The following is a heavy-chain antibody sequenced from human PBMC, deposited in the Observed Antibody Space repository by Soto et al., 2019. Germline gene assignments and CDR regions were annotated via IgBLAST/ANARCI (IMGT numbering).Heavy chain of an antibody. V-gene: IGHV2-5*02. CDR1: GFSLSTSGVG. J-gene: IGHJ4*02. D-gene: IGHD3-10*01. Sequence: QITLKESGPTLVKPTQTLTLTCTFSGFSLSTSGVGVGWIRQPPGKALEWLALIYWDDDKRYSPSLKSRLTITKDTTKNQMVLTLTNMDPVDTATYYCAHLNTYYCGSGNNYWGQGTLVTVSS. CDR3: AHLNTYYCGSGNNY. CDR2: IYWDDDK.